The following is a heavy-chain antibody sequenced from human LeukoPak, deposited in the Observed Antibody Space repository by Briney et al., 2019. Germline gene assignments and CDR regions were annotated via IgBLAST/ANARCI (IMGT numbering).Heavy chain of an antibody. V-gene: IGHV4-39*01. CDR2: INYSGTT. J-gene: IGHJ4*02. CDR1: GGAITNDNSY. Sequence: SETLSLTCTVSGGAITNDNSYWGWVRQPPGKGLEWVVSINYSGTTYYNPSLRSRLSISVATSRTQFFLTLNSVTAADTAVYYCAMLFDLWGRGILVTVSS. CDR3: AMLFDL.